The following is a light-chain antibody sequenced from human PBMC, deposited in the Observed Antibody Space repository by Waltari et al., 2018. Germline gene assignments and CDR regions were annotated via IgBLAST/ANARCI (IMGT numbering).Light chain of an antibody. CDR1: SSDIGSYHL. J-gene: IGLJ3*02. CDR2: EDN. CDR3: CSYIGDSAWV. V-gene: IGLV2-23*01. Sequence: QSALTQPASVPGSPGQSITISCTGTSSDIGSYHLVSWYQLDPGKAPKVIISEDNKRPSGVSNRFSGSKSGNTASLTISGLQAEDEADYYCCSYIGDSAWVFGGGTKVTVL.